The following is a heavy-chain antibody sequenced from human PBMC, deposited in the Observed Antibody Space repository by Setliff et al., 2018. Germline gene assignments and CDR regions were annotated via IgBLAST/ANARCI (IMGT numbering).Heavy chain of an antibody. CDR1: GGSFSGYY. J-gene: IGHJ6*02. Sequence: LTCAVYGGSFSGYYWSWIRQPPGKGLEWIGEINHSGSTNYNPSLKSRVTISLDTSRNQVSLKLSSVTAADTAVYYCARDRQYCSSTSCYTSYFYYYAMDIWGQGTTVTVSS. CDR2: INHSGST. D-gene: IGHD2-2*02. V-gene: IGHV4-34*01. CDR3: ARDRQYCSSTSCYTSYFYYYAMDI.